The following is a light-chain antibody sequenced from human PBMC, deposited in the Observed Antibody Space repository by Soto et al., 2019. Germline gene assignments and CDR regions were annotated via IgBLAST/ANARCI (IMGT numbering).Light chain of an antibody. CDR2: EDN. J-gene: IGLJ3*02. CDR1: SGSIASNY. V-gene: IGLV6-57*02. CDR3: QSYDSTNWV. Sequence: NFILTQPHSVSESPGKTVAISCTGSSGSIASNYVQWYQQRPGSAPTTVIYEDNQRPSGVPDRFSGSIDISSNSASLTISGLKNEDEADYYCQSYDSTNWVFGGGTKLTVL.